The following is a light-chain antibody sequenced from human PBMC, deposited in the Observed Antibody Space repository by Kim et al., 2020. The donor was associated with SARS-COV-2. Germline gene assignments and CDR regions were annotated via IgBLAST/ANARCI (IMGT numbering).Light chain of an antibody. J-gene: IGKJ1*01. V-gene: IGKV1-39*01. CDR1: QSISSY. CDR2: AAS. CDR3: QQSHSTPPT. Sequence: DIQMTQSPSSLSASVGDRVTITCRASQSISSYLNWYQQKPGKAPKLLIYAASSLQSGVPSRFSGSGSGTDFTLTISSLQPEDFATYYCQQSHSTPPTFGKGTTA.